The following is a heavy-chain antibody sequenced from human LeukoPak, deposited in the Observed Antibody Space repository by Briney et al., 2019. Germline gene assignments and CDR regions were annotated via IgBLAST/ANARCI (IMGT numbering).Heavy chain of an antibody. J-gene: IGHJ4*02. V-gene: IGHV4-4*07. CDR2: IYTSGST. D-gene: IGHD1/OR15-1a*01. CDR3: ARGRLRALYTQTTIFDY. CDR1: GGSISSYY. Sequence: SETLSLTCTVSGGSISSYYWSWIRQPAGKGLEWIGRIYTSGSTNYNPSLKSRVTISVDTSKNQFSLKLSSVTAADTAVYYCARGRLRALYTQTTIFDYWGQGTLVTVSS.